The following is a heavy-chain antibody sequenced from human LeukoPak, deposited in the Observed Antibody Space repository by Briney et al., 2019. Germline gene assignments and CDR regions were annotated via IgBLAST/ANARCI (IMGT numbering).Heavy chain of an antibody. J-gene: IGHJ3*02. D-gene: IGHD4-23*01. CDR2: IWSGGDKA. Sequence: GGSLRLSCTVSGFTFSNYGMHWVRQAPGKGLEWVAVIWSGGDKAVYADSVKGRFTISRDNSKNTLYLQMDSLRAEDTAVYSCARDDEGGDSQSHAFDIWGQGTMVTVSS. V-gene: IGHV3-33*01. CDR1: GFTFSNYG. CDR3: ARDDEGGDSQSHAFDI.